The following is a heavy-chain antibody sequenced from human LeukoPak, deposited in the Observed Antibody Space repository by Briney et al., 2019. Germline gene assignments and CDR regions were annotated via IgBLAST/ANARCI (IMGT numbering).Heavy chain of an antibody. CDR3: AKDRGVRGVIAPYYFDY. Sequence: AGGSLRLSCAASGFTFGSYAMSWVRQAPGKGLEWVSAISGSGGSTYYADSVKGRFTISRDNSKNTLYLQMNSLRAEDTAVYYCAKDRGVRGVIAPYYFDYWGQGTLVTVSS. CDR2: ISGSGGST. J-gene: IGHJ4*02. CDR1: GFTFGSYA. V-gene: IGHV3-23*01. D-gene: IGHD3-10*01.